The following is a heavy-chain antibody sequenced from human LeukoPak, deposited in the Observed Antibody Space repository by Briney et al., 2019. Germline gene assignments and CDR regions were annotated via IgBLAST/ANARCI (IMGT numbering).Heavy chain of an antibody. J-gene: IGHJ4*02. CDR1: GFTFSSYS. CDR3: ARGSSNFYFDY. Sequence: GGSLRLSCAASGFTFSSYSMNWVRQAPGKGLEWVSYISSSSDTIYYADSVKGQFTISRDNAKNSLYLQVNSLRAEDTAVYYCARGSSNFYFDYWGQGPLVTVSS. D-gene: IGHD2-2*01. CDR2: ISSSSDTI. V-gene: IGHV3-48*04.